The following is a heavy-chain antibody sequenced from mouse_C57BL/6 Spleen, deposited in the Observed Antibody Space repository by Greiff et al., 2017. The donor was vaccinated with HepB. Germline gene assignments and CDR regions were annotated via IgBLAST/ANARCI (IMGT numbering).Heavy chain of an antibody. CDR1: GYSITSGYY. CDR2: ISYDGSN. CDR3: AREWTGLDY. Sequence: EVKLQESGPGLVKPSQSLSLTCSVTGYSITSGYYWNWIRQFPGNKLEWMGYISYDGSNNYNPSLKNRISITRDTSKNQFFLKLNSVTTEDTATYYCAREWTGLDYWGQGTTLTVSS. D-gene: IGHD4-1*01. V-gene: IGHV3-6*01. J-gene: IGHJ2*01.